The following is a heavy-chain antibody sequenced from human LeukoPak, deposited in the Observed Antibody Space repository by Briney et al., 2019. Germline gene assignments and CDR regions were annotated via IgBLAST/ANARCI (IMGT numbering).Heavy chain of an antibody. CDR1: GFTFSSSA. CDR3: AKQLGYCSDGSCYFPY. CDR2: ISNNGGYT. J-gene: IGHJ4*02. V-gene: IGHV3-23*01. D-gene: IGHD2-15*01. Sequence: GGSLRLSCAAPGFTFSSSAMSWVRQAPGKGLEWVSAISNNGGYTYYADSVQGRFTISRDNSKSTLCLQMNSLRAEDTAVYYCAKQLGYCSDGSCYFPYWGQGTLVTVSS.